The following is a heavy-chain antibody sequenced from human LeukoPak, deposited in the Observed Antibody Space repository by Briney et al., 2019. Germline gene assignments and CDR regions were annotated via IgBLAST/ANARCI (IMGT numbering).Heavy chain of an antibody. CDR2: IYHSGST. V-gene: IGHV4-38-2*02. Sequence: ASESLSLTCTVSGGYINSHYWGWIRQPPGKGLEWIGSIYHSGSTYYNPSLKSRVTISVDTSKNQFSLKLSSVTAADTAVYYCARRSSSGYYPPDYWGQGTLVTVSS. J-gene: IGHJ4*02. CDR3: ARRSSSGYYPPDY. D-gene: IGHD3-22*01. CDR1: GGYINSHY.